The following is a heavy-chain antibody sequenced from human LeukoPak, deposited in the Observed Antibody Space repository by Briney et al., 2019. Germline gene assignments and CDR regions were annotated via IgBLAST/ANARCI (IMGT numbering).Heavy chain of an antibody. CDR1: GFTFSAYN. Sequence: PWGSLRLSGAASGFTFSAYNMSWARRSPGKGLEWVSSITTSSSYMFYADSVRGRFTISRDNAENSLYLQMNSLRDEDTAVYYCARDPSSGGYGAYYYYYMDVWGKGTTVTVSS. CDR3: ARDPSSGGYGAYYYYYMDV. V-gene: IGHV3-21*01. CDR2: ITTSSSYM. J-gene: IGHJ6*03. D-gene: IGHD6-19*01.